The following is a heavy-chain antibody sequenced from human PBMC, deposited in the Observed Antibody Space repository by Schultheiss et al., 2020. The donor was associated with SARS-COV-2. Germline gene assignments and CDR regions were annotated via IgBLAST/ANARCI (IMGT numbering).Heavy chain of an antibody. CDR1: GFTFSSYS. Sequence: GESLKISCAASGFTFSSYSMNWIRQAPGKGLEWVSYISSSGSTIYYADSVKGRFTISRDNAKNSLYLQMNSLRAEDTAVYYCARVGQLDYYFDYWGQGTLVTVSS. V-gene: IGHV3-48*04. J-gene: IGHJ4*02. D-gene: IGHD6-13*01. CDR3: ARVGQLDYYFDY. CDR2: ISSSGSTI.